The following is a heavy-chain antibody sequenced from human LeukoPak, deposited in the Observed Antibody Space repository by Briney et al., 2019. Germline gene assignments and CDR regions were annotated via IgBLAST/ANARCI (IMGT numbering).Heavy chain of an antibody. CDR1: GGSISSGSYY. Sequence: PSETLSLTCTVSGGSISSGSYYWSWIRQPAGKGLEWIGRIYTSGSTNYNPSLKSRVTISVDTSKNQFSLKLSSVTAADTAVYYCARAAPRWLQLDWGQGTLVTVSS. CDR2: IYTSGST. CDR3: ARAAPRWLQLD. J-gene: IGHJ4*02. D-gene: IGHD5-24*01. V-gene: IGHV4-61*02.